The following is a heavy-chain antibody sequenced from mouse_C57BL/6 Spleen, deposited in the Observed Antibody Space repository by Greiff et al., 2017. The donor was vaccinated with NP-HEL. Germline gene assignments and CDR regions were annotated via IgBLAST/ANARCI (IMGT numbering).Heavy chain of an antibody. CDR3: ARWGTVVDPYFDY. D-gene: IGHD1-1*01. CDR1: GYTFTSYW. Sequence: QVQLQQPGAELVKPGASVKLSCKASGYTFTSYWMHWVKQRPGQGLEWIGMIHPNSGSTNYNEKFKSKATLTVDKSSSTAYMQLSSLTSEDSAVYYCARWGTVVDPYFDYWGQGTTLTVSS. J-gene: IGHJ2*01. CDR2: IHPNSGST. V-gene: IGHV1-64*01.